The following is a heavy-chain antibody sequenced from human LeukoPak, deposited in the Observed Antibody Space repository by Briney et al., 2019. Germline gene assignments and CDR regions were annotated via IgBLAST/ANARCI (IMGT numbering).Heavy chain of an antibody. CDR2: ISSSSSYI. J-gene: IGHJ2*01. D-gene: IGHD2-15*01. CDR1: GFTFSIYG. V-gene: IGHV3-21*01. CDR3: VRDGLAAATLHWCFDL. Sequence: GGSLRLSCAASGFTFSIYGMTWVRQAPGKGLEWVSSISSSSSYIYYADSVKGRFTISRDNARNSLYLQMNSLRAEDTAVYYCVRDGLAAATLHWCFDLWGRGTLVTVSS.